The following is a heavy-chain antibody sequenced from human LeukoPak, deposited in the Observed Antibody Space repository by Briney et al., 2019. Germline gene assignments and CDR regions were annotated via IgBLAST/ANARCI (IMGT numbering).Heavy chain of an antibody. D-gene: IGHD2-2*02. J-gene: IGHJ5*02. CDR3: GRTPPPHGDIVVVPAAIPDYNWFDP. CDR1: GGTFSSYA. Sequence: EASVKVSCKASGGTFSSYAISWVRQAPGQGLEWMGGIIPIFGTANYAQKFQGRVTITADESTTTAYMELSSLRSEDTAGYYCGRTPPPHGDIVVVPAAIPDYNWFDPWGQGTLVTVSS. V-gene: IGHV1-69*01. CDR2: IIPIFGTA.